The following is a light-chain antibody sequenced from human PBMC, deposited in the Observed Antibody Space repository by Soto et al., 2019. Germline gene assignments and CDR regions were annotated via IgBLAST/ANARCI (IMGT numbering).Light chain of an antibody. CDR1: SSNIGSNY. J-gene: IGLJ2*01. CDR2: RNN. V-gene: IGLV1-47*01. CDR3: AAWDDSLSAVV. Sequence: QSVLTQPPSASGTPGQRVTISCSGSSSNIGSNYVYWYQQLPGTTPKLLIYRNNQRPSGVPDRFSGATSGTSASLAISGLRSEDEADYYCAAWDDSLSAVVFGGGTKLTVL.